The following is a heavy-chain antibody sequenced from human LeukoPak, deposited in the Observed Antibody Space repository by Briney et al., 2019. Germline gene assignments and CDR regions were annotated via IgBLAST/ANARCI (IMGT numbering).Heavy chain of an antibody. V-gene: IGHV1-18*04. CDR3: ASDMYYYGSGSYPY. CDR2: ISAYNGNT. D-gene: IGHD3-10*01. Sequence: GASVKVSCKASGYTFTSYGISWVRQAPGQGLEWMGWISAYNGNTNYAQKLQGRVTMTTDTSTSTAYMELRSLRSDDTAVYYCASDMYYYGSGSYPYWGQGTLVTVSS. J-gene: IGHJ4*02. CDR1: GYTFTSYG.